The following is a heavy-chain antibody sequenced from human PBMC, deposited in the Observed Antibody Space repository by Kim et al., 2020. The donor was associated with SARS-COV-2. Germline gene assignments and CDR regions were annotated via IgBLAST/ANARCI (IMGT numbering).Heavy chain of an antibody. J-gene: IGHJ5*02. V-gene: IGHV3-15*01. Sequence: GGSLRLSCAASGFTFSNAWMSWVRQAPGKGLEWVGRIKSKTDGGTTDYAAPVKGRFTISRDDSKNTLYLQMNSLKTEDTAVYYCTTDPDIVVVPAAIAPWFDPWGQGTLVTVSS. D-gene: IGHD2-2*02. CDR1: GFTFSNAW. CDR3: TTDPDIVVVPAAIAPWFDP. CDR2: IKSKTDGGTT.